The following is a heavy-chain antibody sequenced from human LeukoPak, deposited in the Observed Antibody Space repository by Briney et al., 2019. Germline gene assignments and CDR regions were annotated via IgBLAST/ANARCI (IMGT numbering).Heavy chain of an antibody. V-gene: IGHV3-30*18. Sequence: GGSLRLSCAASGFTFSSYGMHWVRQAPGKGLEWVAVISYGGSNKYYAGSVKGRFTISRDNSKNTLYLQMNSLRAEDTAVYYCAKPFDPTYYYGSDPYFDYWGQGTLVTVSS. CDR2: ISYGGSNK. D-gene: IGHD3-10*01. CDR1: GFTFSSYG. CDR3: AKPFDPTYYYGSDPYFDY. J-gene: IGHJ4*02.